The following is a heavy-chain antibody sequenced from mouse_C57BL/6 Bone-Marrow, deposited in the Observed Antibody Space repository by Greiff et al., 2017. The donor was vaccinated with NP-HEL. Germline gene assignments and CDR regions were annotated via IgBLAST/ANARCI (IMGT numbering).Heavy chain of an antibody. CDR2: FSSGSSTI. CDR3: ARRADLYGSSYWYFDV. Sequence: EVKLVESGGGLVKPGGSLKLSCAASGFTFRDYGMHWVRQAPEKGLEWVAYFSSGSSTIYSADTVKGRFTFPRDNAKNTLFLQMTSLRSEDTAMYYCARRADLYGSSYWYFDVWGTGTTVTVSS. D-gene: IGHD1-1*01. J-gene: IGHJ1*03. V-gene: IGHV5-17*01. CDR1: GFTFRDYG.